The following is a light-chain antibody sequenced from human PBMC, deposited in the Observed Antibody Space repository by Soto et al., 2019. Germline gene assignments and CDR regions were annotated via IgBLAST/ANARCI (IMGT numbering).Light chain of an antibody. CDR3: QLRYSTPRT. J-gene: IGKJ1*01. CDR2: SAS. CDR1: QSISSY. V-gene: IGKV1-39*01. Sequence: DIQMTQSPSSLSASVGDRVTITCRASQSISSYLNWYQQKPGKAPKLLIYSASNLQSGVPSRFSGSGSGTEFTLTISSLQPQDFATYYFQLRYSTPRTFGQGTKVEIK.